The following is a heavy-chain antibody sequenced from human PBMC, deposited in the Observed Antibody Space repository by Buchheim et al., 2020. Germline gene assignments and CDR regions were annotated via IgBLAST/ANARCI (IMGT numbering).Heavy chain of an antibody. V-gene: IGHV3-7*01. CDR2: IKQDGSDK. J-gene: IGHJ4*02. Sequence: EVQLVESGGGLVQPGGSLRLSCAASGFTFTNYWMSWVRQAPGKGLEWVANIKQDGSDKYYVDSVRGRFTISRDHATNSLYLKMNSLRAEDTAVYYCATDGWHFDYWGRGTL. CDR1: GFTFTNYW. D-gene: IGHD5-24*01. CDR3: ATDGWHFDY.